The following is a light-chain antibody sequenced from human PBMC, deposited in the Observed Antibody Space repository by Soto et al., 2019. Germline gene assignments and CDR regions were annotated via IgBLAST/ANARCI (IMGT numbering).Light chain of an antibody. CDR1: QRVYNW. CDR2: SVS. J-gene: IGKJ3*01. V-gene: IGKV1-5*01. Sequence: IEMTQYPSTVSASVGARVTITCRASQRVYNWLAWYQQKPGKAPKLLISSVSTLESGVPSRFSGSGSGTEFTLAISSLQPEDLGTYCWQQYNSYLSFCPGTKVEI. CDR3: QQYNSYLS.